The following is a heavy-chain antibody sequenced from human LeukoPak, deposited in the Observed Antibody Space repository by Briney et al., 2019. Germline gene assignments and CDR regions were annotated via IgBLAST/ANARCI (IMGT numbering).Heavy chain of an antibody. Sequence: GASVKVSCKASGGTFISYAISWVRQAPGQGLEWMGGIIPIFGTANYAQKFQGRVTITADESTSTAYMELSSLRSEDTAVYYCARGPSLGPHDIVLMVYGFDIWGQGTMVTVSS. CDR3: ARGPSLGPHDIVLMVYGFDI. D-gene: IGHD2-8*01. CDR2: IIPIFGTA. CDR1: GGTFISYA. J-gene: IGHJ3*02. V-gene: IGHV1-69*13.